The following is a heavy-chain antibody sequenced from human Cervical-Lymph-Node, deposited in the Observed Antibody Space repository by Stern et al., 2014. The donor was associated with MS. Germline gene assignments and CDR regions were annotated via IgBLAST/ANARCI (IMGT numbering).Heavy chain of an antibody. CDR3: AKDINLRGTYYFDY. D-gene: IGHD2-15*01. CDR1: GFTFDDYA. V-gene: IGHV3-9*01. J-gene: IGHJ4*02. Sequence: DVQLVESGGGLVQPGRSLRLSCAASGFTFDDYAMHWVRQAPGKGLEWVSGISWNSGNIGYADSVKGRFTISRDNAKNSLYLQMNRLRAEDTALYYCAKDINLRGTYYFDYWGQGTLVTVSS. CDR2: ISWNSGNI.